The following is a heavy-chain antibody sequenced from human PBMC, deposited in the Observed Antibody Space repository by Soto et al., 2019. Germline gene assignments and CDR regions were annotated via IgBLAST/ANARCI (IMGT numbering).Heavy chain of an antibody. CDR2: IYYSGST. J-gene: IGHJ5*02. CDR3: ARKGIAAAVGNWFDP. CDR1: GGSISSGGYY. V-gene: IGHV4-31*03. D-gene: IGHD6-13*01. Sequence: SETLSLTFTVSGGSISSGGYYWSWIRQHPGKGLEWIGYIYYSGSTYYNPSLKSRVTISVDTSKNQFSLKLSSVTAADTAVYYCARKGIAAAVGNWFDPWGQGTLVTVSS.